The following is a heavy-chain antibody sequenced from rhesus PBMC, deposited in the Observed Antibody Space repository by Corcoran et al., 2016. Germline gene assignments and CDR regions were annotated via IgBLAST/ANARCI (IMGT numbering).Heavy chain of an antibody. CDR3: AKALPTYYNFWTGPFDF. CDR1: GFTFSSYG. V-gene: IGHV3S5*01. D-gene: IGHD3-3*01. J-gene: IGHJ3*01. CDR2: INSGGGST. Sequence: EVQLVETGGGLVQPGGSLKLSCAASGFTFSSYGMSWVRQAPGKGLEWVSAINSGGGSTYYADSVKGRFTISRDNSKNPLSLQMNSLRAEDTAVYYCAKALPTYYNFWTGPFDFWGQGLRVTVSS.